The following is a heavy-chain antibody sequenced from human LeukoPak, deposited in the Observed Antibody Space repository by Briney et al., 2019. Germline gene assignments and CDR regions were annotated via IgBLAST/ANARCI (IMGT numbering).Heavy chain of an antibody. CDR2: IYHSGST. CDR3: ARLGYCSSTSCLDY. J-gene: IGHJ4*02. V-gene: IGHV4-38-2*01. D-gene: IGHD2-2*01. CDR1: GYSISSSYY. Sequence: PSETLSLTCAVSGYSISSSYYWGWIRQPPGKGLEWIGSIYHSGSTYYNPSLKSRVTISVDTSKNQFSLKLSSVTAADTAVYYCARLGYCSSTSCLDYWGQGTLVTDSS.